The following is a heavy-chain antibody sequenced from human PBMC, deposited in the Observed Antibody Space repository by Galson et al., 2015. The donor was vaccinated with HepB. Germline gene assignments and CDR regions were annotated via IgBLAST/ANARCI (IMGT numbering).Heavy chain of an antibody. V-gene: IGHV3-30*04. CDR2: ISYDGSNK. CDR3: ARARGAYSSSWFDY. D-gene: IGHD6-13*01. CDR1: GFTFSSYA. Sequence: SLRLSCAASGFTFSSYAMHWVRQAPGKGLEWVAVISYDGSNKYYADSVKGRFTISRDNSKNTLYLQMNSLRAEDTAVYYCARARGAYSSSWFDYWGQGTLVTVSS. J-gene: IGHJ4*02.